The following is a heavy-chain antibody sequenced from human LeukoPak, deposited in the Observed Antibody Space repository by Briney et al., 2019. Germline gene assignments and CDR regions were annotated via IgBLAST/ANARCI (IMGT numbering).Heavy chain of an antibody. CDR1: GGSISSSSYY. Sequence: SETLSLTCTVSGGSISSSSYYWGWIRQPPGKGLEWIGSIYYSGSTYYNPSLKSRVTISVDTSKNQFSLKLSSVTAADTAVYYCATRGKQWLAPLLFDYWGQGTLVTVSS. J-gene: IGHJ4*02. CDR2: IYYSGST. D-gene: IGHD6-19*01. V-gene: IGHV4-39*07. CDR3: ATRGKQWLAPLLFDY.